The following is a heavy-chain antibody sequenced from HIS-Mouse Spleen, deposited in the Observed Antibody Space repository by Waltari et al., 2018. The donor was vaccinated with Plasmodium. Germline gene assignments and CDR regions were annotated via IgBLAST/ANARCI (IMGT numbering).Heavy chain of an antibody. CDR2: INHSGST. CDR1: GGSFSGYY. J-gene: IGHJ4*02. V-gene: IGHV4-34*01. D-gene: IGHD7-27*01. CDR3: ARVIPLGIPHFDY. Sequence: QVQLQQWGAVLLKPSETLSLTCAVYGGSFSGYYWSWIRQPPGKGLEWIGEINHSGSTNYNPSLKSRVTISVDTSKNQFSLKLSSVTAADTAVYYCARVIPLGIPHFDYWGQGTLVTVSS.